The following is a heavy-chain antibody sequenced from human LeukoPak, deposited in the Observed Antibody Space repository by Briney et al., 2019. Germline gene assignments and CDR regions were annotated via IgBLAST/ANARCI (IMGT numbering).Heavy chain of an antibody. J-gene: IGHJ3*01. CDR1: DGSISSNYH. D-gene: IGHD3-9*01. CDR3: ARHIRISGGAPDVLDL. Sequence: PSETLSLTCTVSDGSISSNYHWGWIRQPPGKGLEWIGSIHYSGSTFHSSSLKGPLTISVATTKNQISLKLRSMTAADTAVYYCARHIRISGGAPDVLDLWGQGTMVIISS. V-gene: IGHV4-39*01. CDR2: IHYSGST.